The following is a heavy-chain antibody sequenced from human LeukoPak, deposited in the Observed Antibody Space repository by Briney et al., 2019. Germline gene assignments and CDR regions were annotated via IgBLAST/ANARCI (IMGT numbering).Heavy chain of an antibody. D-gene: IGHD3-10*01. J-gene: IGHJ4*02. CDR1: GFTFSSYG. V-gene: IGHV3-30*18. CDR3: AKEFYYGSGPDY. CDR2: ISYDGTNK. Sequence: QSGGSLRLSCAASGFTFSSYGMHWVRQAPGKGLEWVAIISYDGTNKNYADSVKGRFTISRENSKKTLYLQMNSLRAEDTAVYYCAKEFYYGSGPDYWGQGTLVTVSS.